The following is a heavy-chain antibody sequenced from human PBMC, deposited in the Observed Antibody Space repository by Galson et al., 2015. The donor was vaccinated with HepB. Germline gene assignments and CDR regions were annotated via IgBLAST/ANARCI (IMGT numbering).Heavy chain of an antibody. CDR1: GFTVSSSY. Sequence: SLRLSCAASGFTVSSSYMSWVRQAPGKGLEWVSVIYSGGSTYYADSVKGRFTVSRDNSMNTLYLQMNSLRVEDTAVYFCARGLSSSWYRFDPWGRGTLVTVSS. V-gene: IGHV3-53*01. D-gene: IGHD6-13*01. CDR3: ARGLSSSWYRFDP. J-gene: IGHJ5*02. CDR2: IYSGGST.